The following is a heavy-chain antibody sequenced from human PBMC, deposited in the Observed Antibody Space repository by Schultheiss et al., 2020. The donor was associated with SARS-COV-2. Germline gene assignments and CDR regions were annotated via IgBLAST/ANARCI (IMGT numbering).Heavy chain of an antibody. J-gene: IGHJ4*02. CDR2: IKQDGSEK. CDR1: GFTFSSYW. CDR3: AREEGYYSNYVRGGY. V-gene: IGHV3-7*01. Sequence: GGSLRLSCVASGFTFSSYWMSWVRQAPGKGLEWVANIKQDGSEKYYVDSVKGRFTISRDNAKNSLYLQMNSLRAEDTAVYYCAREEGYYSNYVRGGYWGQGTLVTVSS. D-gene: IGHD4-11*01.